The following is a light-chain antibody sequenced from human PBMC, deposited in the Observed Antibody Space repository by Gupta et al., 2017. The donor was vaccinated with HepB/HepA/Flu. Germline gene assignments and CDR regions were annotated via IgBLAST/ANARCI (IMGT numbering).Light chain of an antibody. CDR2: DAS. CDR1: RSVSSY. Sequence: EIVLTQSPATLSLSRGERATPSCRASRSVSSYLAWYQQKPGQAPRLLIYDASNRATGLPARFSGSGSGTDFTLTISSLEPEDVAVYYCQQRSNWPPLTFGGGTKVEIK. V-gene: IGKV3-11*01. CDR3: QQRSNWPPLT. J-gene: IGKJ4*01.